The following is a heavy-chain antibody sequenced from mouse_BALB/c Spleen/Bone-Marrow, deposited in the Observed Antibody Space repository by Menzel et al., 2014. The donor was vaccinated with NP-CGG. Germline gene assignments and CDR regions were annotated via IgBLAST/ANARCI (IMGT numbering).Heavy chain of an antibody. V-gene: IGHV5-6-4*01. CDR1: GFTFSAYS. J-gene: IGHJ2*01. CDR3: SKDGGYDYSYYFDY. CDR2: ISSGGHDT. D-gene: IGHD2-4*01. Sequence: EVQLQQSGGGLVKPGGSLELSCAASGFTFSAYSMSWVRQTPEKRLEWVATISSGGHDTFYPDSVKGRFTISRDNAKNTLYLQMSSLKSEDTAMYYCSKDGGYDYSYYFDYWGQGTTLTVSS.